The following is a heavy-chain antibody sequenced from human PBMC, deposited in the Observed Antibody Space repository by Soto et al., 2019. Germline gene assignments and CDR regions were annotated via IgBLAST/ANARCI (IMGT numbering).Heavy chain of an antibody. CDR2: IYYSGST. Sequence: QVQLQESGPGLVKPSQTLSLTCTVSGGSISTGGYYWTWIRQHPGKGLEWIGYIYYSGSTYYNPSLQSRVTISVDTSKNQFSVKLSSVTAADTAVYYCARGLSVTLFDNWGQGTLVTVSS. D-gene: IGHD4-17*01. V-gene: IGHV4-31*03. J-gene: IGHJ4*02. CDR1: GGSISTGGYY. CDR3: ARGLSVTLFDN.